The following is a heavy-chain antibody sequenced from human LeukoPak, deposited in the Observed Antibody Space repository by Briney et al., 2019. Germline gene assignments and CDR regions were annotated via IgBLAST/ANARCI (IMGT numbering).Heavy chain of an antibody. D-gene: IGHD2-2*01. CDR3: ARRDASAAFDY. Sequence: SETLSLTCTVSGGSMSSYYWSWIRQPPGKGLEWIGYIYYSGSTNYNPSLKSRVTISVDTSKNQFSLKLSSVTAADTAVYYCARRDASAAFDYWGQGTLVTVRS. J-gene: IGHJ4*02. CDR2: IYYSGST. V-gene: IGHV4-59*08. CDR1: GGSMSSYY.